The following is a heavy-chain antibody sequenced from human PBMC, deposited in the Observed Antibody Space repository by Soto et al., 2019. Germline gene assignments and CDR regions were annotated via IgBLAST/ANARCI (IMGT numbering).Heavy chain of an antibody. D-gene: IGHD2-21*02. CDR1: GYTFTSYY. CDR2: INPSGGST. Sequence: QVQLVQSGAEVKKPGASVKVSCKASGYTFTSYYMHWVRQAPGQGLEWMGIINPSGGSTSYAQKFQGRVTMTRDTPTSTVYMKLSSLRSEDTAVYYCAREAHIVVVTAIRALGYWGQGTLVTVSS. V-gene: IGHV1-46*01. CDR3: AREAHIVVVTAIRALGY. J-gene: IGHJ4*02.